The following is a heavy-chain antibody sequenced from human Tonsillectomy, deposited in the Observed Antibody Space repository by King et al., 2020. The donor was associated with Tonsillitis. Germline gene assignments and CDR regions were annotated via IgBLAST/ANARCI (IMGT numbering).Heavy chain of an antibody. J-gene: IGHJ4*02. D-gene: IGHD5-24*01. CDR3: ATIGRYNGYYFDY. V-gene: IGHV3-53*01. CDR1: GFTVSTNS. Sequence: ESGGGLIQPGGSQRLSCAASGFTVSTNSMTWVRQAPGKGLEWVSVLYSEGSTNYADSVRGRFSISRDNSKNTLYLQMNSLRPEDTAVYYCATIGRYNGYYFDYWGQGTLVTVSA. CDR2: LYSEGST.